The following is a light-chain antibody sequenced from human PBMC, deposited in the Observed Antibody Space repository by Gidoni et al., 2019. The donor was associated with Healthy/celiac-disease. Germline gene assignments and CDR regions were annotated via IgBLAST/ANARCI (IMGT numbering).Light chain of an antibody. CDR3: LQALHTPYT. Sequence: DIVMTQSPLSLPVTPGEPASISCRSSQSLLHSNGYNYLDWYLQKPGQSPQLLIYLGSNRASGVPDRFSGRGSCTDFTLKISSVEADDVVVYYCLQALHTPYTFXQXTKLEIK. V-gene: IGKV2-28*01. CDR2: LGS. J-gene: IGKJ2*01. CDR1: QSLLHSNGYNY.